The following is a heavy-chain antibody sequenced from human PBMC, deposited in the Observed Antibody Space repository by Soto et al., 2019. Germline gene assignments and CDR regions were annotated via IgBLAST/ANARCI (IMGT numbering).Heavy chain of an antibody. CDR2: ISSSSSYI. Sequence: PGGSLRLSCAASGFTFSSYSMNWVRQAPGKGLEWVSSISSSSSYIYYADSVKGRFTISRDNAKNSLYLQMNSLRAEDTAVYYCARFACSGGGLYPYWYFDLWGRGTLVTVSS. CDR1: GFTFSSYS. CDR3: ARFACSGGGLYPYWYFDL. J-gene: IGHJ2*01. D-gene: IGHD2-15*01. V-gene: IGHV3-21*01.